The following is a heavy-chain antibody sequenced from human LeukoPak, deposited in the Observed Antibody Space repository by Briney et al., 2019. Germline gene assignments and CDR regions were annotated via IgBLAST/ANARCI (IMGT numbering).Heavy chain of an antibody. CDR1: GFTFSVYS. J-gene: IGHJ4*02. CDR3: ARDSPRGPNIVGTIDY. Sequence: GGSLRLSCAASGFTFSVYSMNWVRQAPGKGLEWVSSISSSSNNIYYADSVKGRFTISRDNAKNSLYLQLNSLRVEDTAVSYCARDSPRGPNIVGTIDYWGQGTLVTVSS. CDR2: ISSSSNNI. D-gene: IGHD5-12*01. V-gene: IGHV3-21*01.